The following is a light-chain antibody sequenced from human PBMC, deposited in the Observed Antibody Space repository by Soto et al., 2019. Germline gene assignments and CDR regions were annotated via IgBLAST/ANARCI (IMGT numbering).Light chain of an antibody. V-gene: IGKV1-27*01. J-gene: IGKJ1*01. CDR1: QGISNY. Sequence: DIQMTQSPSSLSASIGDRVTITCRASQGISNYLAWYQQKPGKVPKLLIYAASTLQSGVPSRFSGSGSGTDFTLTISSLQTEDVATYYCQKYLSALWTFGQGTKVEIK. CDR2: AAS. CDR3: QKYLSALWT.